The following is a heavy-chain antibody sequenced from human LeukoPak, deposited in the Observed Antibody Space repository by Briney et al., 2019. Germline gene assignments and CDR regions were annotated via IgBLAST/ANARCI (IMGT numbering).Heavy chain of an antibody. D-gene: IGHD2-15*01. J-gene: IGHJ4*02. CDR2: SRNKANSYTT. Sequence: GGSLRLSCAASGFTFSDHYMDWVRQAPGKGLEWVGRSRNKANSYTTEYAASVKGRLTMSRDDSKNSLYLQMNSLKTEDTAVYYCARGCGYDNSHYFDHWGQGTLVTVSS. CDR3: ARGCGYDNSHYFDH. V-gene: IGHV3-72*01. CDR1: GFTFSDHY.